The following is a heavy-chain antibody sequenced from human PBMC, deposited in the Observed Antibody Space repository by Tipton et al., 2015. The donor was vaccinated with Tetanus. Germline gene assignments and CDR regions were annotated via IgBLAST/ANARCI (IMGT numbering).Heavy chain of an antibody. D-gene: IGHD5-12*01. J-gene: IGHJ4*02. V-gene: IGHV4-39*07. CDR2: IYYTGST. CDR3: SRGVDRTKAGID. CDR1: GGSISNVVFY. Sequence: TLSLTCTVSGGSISNVVFYWGWIRQSPGKGLEWIGSIYYTGSTYYNPSLKSRVTLSQDTSKSQFSLKLSSVTAADTAVYYCSRGVDRTKAGIDWGQGTLVTVSS.